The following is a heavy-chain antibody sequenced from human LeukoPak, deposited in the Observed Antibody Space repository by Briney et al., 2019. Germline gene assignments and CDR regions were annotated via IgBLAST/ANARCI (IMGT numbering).Heavy chain of an antibody. CDR2: INRGGST. J-gene: IGHJ4*02. CDR1: RGPSGVSS. D-gene: IGHD3-10*01. V-gene: IGHV4-34*01. CDR3: ARGCGSGSYYNY. Sequence: SETRSLTSPAKRGPSGVSSWTGTANPPGKGLEWIGEINRGGSTNYNPSLKSRVTISVDTSKNQFSLKLTSVTAADTAVYYCARGCGSGSYYNYWGQGTLVTVSS.